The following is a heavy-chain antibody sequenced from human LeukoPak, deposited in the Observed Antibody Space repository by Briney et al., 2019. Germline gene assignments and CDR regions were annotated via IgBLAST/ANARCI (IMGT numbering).Heavy chain of an antibody. Sequence: GGSLRLSCAASGFTFSSYSMNWVRQAPGKGLEWVSSISSSSSYIYYADSVKGRFTISRDNAKNSLYLQMNSLRAEDTAVYYCARDAGLLWFGELLIYYYGMDVWGQGTTVTVSS. V-gene: IGHV3-21*01. J-gene: IGHJ6*02. CDR1: GFTFSSYS. D-gene: IGHD3-10*01. CDR2: ISSSSSYI. CDR3: ARDAGLLWFGELLIYYYGMDV.